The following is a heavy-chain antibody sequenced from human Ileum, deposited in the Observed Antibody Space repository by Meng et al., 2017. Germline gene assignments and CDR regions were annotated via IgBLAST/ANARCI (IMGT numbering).Heavy chain of an antibody. CDR1: GGSFSGYY. CDR3: ARGGGRYGPDFDY. J-gene: IGHJ4*02. CDR2: INHSGST. Sequence: QVRLQQWGAGLLKPSETLSLTCAFYGGSFSGYYWGWIRQPPGKGLEWIGEINHSGSTNYNPSLKSRVTISVDTSKNQFSLKLSSVTAADTAVYYCARGGGRYGPDFDYWGQGTLVTVSS. V-gene: IGHV4-34*01. D-gene: IGHD3-16*01.